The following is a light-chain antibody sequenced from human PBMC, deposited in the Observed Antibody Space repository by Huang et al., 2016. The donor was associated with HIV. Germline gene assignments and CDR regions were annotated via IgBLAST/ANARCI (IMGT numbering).Light chain of an antibody. V-gene: IGKV2D-29*02. CDR3: MQTLRAAT. CDR1: QSLLHTDGKTY. Sequence: IMMTQAPLSLSVSPGQPASISCNSSQSLLHTDGKTYLYWYFQTPGQSPQLLIYEVSNRFSGVSDRFSGSGSGTDFTLKISRVEAGDVGLYYCMQTLRAATFGQGTKVEIK. J-gene: IGKJ1*01. CDR2: EVS.